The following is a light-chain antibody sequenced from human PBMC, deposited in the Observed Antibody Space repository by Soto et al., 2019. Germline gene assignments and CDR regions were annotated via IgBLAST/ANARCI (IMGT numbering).Light chain of an antibody. Sequence: QSVLTQPPSASGAPGQRVTISCSGSSSNIGSHIVNWYQQVPGTAPKLLIYTNNQRPSGVPDRFSGSKSGTSASLAISGLQSEDEADYHCAAWDDSAFGVVFGGGTKLTVL. J-gene: IGLJ3*02. CDR2: TNN. CDR3: AAWDDSAFGVV. CDR1: SSNIGSHI. V-gene: IGLV1-44*01.